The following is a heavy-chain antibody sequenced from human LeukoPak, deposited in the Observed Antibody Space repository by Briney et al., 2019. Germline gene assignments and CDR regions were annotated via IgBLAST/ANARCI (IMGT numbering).Heavy chain of an antibody. V-gene: IGHV3-21*01. Sequence: GGSLRLSCAASGFTVSSSNYMNWVRQAPGKGLEWVSSISSSSSYIYYADSVKGRFTISRDNAKNSLYLQMNSLRAEDTAVYYCARDRGIVGAPDAFDIWGQGTMVTVSS. J-gene: IGHJ3*02. D-gene: IGHD1-26*01. CDR1: GFTVSSSNY. CDR2: ISSSSSYI. CDR3: ARDRGIVGAPDAFDI.